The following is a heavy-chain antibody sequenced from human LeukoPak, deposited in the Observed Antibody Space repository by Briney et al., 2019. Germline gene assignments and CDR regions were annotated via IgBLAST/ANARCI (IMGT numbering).Heavy chain of an antibody. CDR3: ARYSIPGSGHYLLPYYYYGMDV. CDR1: GFTFSSYW. J-gene: IGHJ6*02. V-gene: IGHV3-7*01. CDR2: IKQDGSEK. D-gene: IGHD3-22*01. Sequence: GGSLRLSCAASGFTFSSYWMSWVRQAPGKGLEWVANIKQDGSEKYYVDSVKGRFTISRDNAKNSLYLQMNSLRAEDTAVYYCARYSIPGSGHYLLPYYYYGMDVWGQGTTVTVSS.